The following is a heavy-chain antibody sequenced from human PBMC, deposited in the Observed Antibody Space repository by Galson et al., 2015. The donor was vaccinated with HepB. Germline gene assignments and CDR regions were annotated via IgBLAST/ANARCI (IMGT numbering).Heavy chain of an antibody. CDR1: GFTFSTYS. CDR3: ARDPGGSSWYSIFDY. D-gene: IGHD6-13*01. J-gene: IGHJ4*02. CDR2: MSSDGGNK. V-gene: IGHV3-30-3*01. Sequence: SLRLSCAASGFTFSTYSMHWVRQAPGKGLEWVAVMSSDGGNKYYADSAKGRFTISRDNSKSTLYLQMNSLGAEDTAVYYCARDPGGSSWYSIFDYWGQGTLVTVSS.